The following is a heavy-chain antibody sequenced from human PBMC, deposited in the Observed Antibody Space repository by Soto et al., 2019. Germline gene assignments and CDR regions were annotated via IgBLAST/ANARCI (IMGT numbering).Heavy chain of an antibody. CDR1: GFSLSTSGVG. V-gene: IGHV2-5*02. J-gene: IGHJ5*02. D-gene: IGHD3-3*01. Sequence: LVNPTQTLTLTCTFSGFSLSTSGVGVGWIRQPPGKALEWLALIYWDDDKRYSPSLKSRLTITKDTSKNQVVLTMTNMDPVDTATYYCAHSRLDFWSGYYNWLDPWGQGTLVTVYS. CDR2: IYWDDDK. CDR3: AHSRLDFWSGYYNWLDP.